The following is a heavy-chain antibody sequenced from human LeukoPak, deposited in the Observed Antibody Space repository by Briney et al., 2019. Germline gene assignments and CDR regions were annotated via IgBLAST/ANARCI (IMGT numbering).Heavy chain of an antibody. Sequence: GASVKVSCKVSGYTLTELSMHWVRQAPGKGLEWMGGFDPEDGETIYAQKLQGRVTMTTDTSTSTAYMELRSLRSDDTAVYYCARSSGSRYYCSSTSCYWSRDDAFDIWGQGTMVTVSS. J-gene: IGHJ3*02. D-gene: IGHD2-2*01. CDR1: GYTLTELS. V-gene: IGHV1-24*01. CDR2: FDPEDGET. CDR3: ARSSGSRYYCSSTSCYWSRDDAFDI.